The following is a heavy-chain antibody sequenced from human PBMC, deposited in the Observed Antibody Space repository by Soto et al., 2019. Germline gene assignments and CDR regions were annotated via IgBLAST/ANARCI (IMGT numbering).Heavy chain of an antibody. J-gene: IGHJ4*02. CDR3: ATAPGYWGSAPLDF. D-gene: IGHD7-27*01. CDR1: GLTFSDAW. CDR2: IRSQSDGGTR. V-gene: IGHV3-15*07. Sequence: DVQLVESGGGLVKPGGSLRLSCVASGLTFSDAWLNWLRQFPGKGPEWVARIRSQSDGGTRDYTAPVNGRFTISRDDSKSTLYLQMNSLKTDDTAIYYCATAPGYWGSAPLDFWGQGTLVTVSS.